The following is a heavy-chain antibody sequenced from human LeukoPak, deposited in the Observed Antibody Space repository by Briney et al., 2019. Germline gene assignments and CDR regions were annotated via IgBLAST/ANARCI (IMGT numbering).Heavy chain of an antibody. CDR3: ARATAPSSPYWPAVPLFDY. D-gene: IGHD2-15*01. CDR1: GGSISSGDYY. J-gene: IGHJ4*02. V-gene: IGHV4-30-4*08. Sequence: SETLSLTCTVSGGSISSGDYYWSGIRQPPGKGLEWIGYIYYSGSTHYNPSLKSRVTISVDTSKNQFSLKLSSVTAADTAVYYCARATAPSSPYWPAVPLFDYWGQGTLVTVSS. CDR2: IYYSGST.